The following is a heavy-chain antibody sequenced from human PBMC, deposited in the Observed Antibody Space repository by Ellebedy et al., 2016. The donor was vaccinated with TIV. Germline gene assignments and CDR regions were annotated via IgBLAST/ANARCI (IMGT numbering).Heavy chain of an antibody. J-gene: IGHJ4*02. Sequence: LRLSCTVSGASITTGGYYRNWIRQHPGKGLEWIGYIHYSGSTDYSPSLRSRVTMSVDTSQSQFFLRMSSVTAADTAVYYCARDSVAWYFDSWGQGTLVTVSS. D-gene: IGHD6-25*01. CDR3: ARDSVAWYFDS. CDR1: GASITTGGYY. V-gene: IGHV4-31*03. CDR2: IHYSGST.